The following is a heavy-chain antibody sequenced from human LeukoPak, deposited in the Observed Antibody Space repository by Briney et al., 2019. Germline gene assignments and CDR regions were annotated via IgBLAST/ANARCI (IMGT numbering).Heavy chain of an antibody. CDR3: ARELLGYGDRDGY. Sequence: GGSLRLSCAASGFTFSSYSMNWVRQAPGKGLEWVSSIGSSSSYIYYADSVKGRFTISRDNAKNSLYLQMNSLRAEDTAVYYCARELLGYGDRDGYWGQGTLVTVSS. D-gene: IGHD4-17*01. CDR2: IGSSSSYI. V-gene: IGHV3-21*01. CDR1: GFTFSSYS. J-gene: IGHJ4*02.